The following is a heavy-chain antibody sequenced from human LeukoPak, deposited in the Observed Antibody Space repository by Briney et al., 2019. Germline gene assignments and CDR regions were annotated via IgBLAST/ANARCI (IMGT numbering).Heavy chain of an antibody. CDR3: ARGSMVRGVFGIDY. D-gene: IGHD3-10*01. J-gene: IGHJ4*02. CDR1: GFTFSNYE. V-gene: IGHV3-48*03. Sequence: GGSLRLSCAASGFTFSNYEMSWVRQAPGKGREGVSYTSTGGRTIYYADSVKGRFTISRDNAKNSLYLQMNTLRAEDTAVYYCARGSMVRGVFGIDYWGQGTLVTVSS. CDR2: TSTGGRTI.